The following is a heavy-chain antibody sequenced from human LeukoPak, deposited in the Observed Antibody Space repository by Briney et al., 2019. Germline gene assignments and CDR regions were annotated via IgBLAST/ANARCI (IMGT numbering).Heavy chain of an antibody. D-gene: IGHD1-26*01. Sequence: SETLSLTCTVSGGSISGCYYNWIRQPPGKGLEWIGYSYYSGSSDYNPSLKSRVTMSVDTSKNQFSLILSSVTAADTAVYYCARGGNRFDPWGQGTVVTVSS. J-gene: IGHJ5*02. CDR2: SYYSGSS. CDR3: ARGGNRFDP. V-gene: IGHV4-59*01. CDR1: GGSISGCY.